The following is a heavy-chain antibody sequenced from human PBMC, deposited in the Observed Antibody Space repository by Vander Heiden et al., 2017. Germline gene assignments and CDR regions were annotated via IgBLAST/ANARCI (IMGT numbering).Heavy chain of an antibody. CDR1: GSTLTELS. CDR2: FDPEDGET. V-gene: IGHV1-24*01. Sequence: VQLVQSGPEVKKPGASVKASCKFPGSTLTELSMHWVRQAPGKGLEWMGGFDPEDGETIYAQKFQGRVTMTEDTSTDTAYMELSSLRSEDTAVYYCARTSCCPGGWFDPWGQGTLVTVSS. CDR3: ARTSCCPGGWFDP. D-gene: IGHD2-2*01. J-gene: IGHJ5*02.